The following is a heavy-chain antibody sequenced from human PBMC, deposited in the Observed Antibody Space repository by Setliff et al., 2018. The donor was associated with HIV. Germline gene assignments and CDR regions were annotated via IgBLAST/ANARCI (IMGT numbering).Heavy chain of an antibody. D-gene: IGHD6-19*01. V-gene: IGHV1-69*05. J-gene: IGHJ4*02. CDR2: IIPVFATP. CDR3: AGSGWSQLDY. CDR1: GGTFSRSA. Sequence: SVKVSCKASGGTFSRSAINWVRQAPGQGLEWMGGIIPVFATPNYAQKFQGRVTITTDESTSTAYMELSSLRSEDTAVYYCAGSGWSQLDYWGQGTLVTVSS.